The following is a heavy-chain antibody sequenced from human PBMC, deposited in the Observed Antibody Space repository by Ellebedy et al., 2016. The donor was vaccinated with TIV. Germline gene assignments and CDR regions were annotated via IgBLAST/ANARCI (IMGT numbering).Heavy chain of an antibody. V-gene: IGHV3-11*01. CDR2: VSSSGSTI. J-gene: IGHJ4*02. CDR3: AREVVVAATPYYFDY. Sequence: GESLKISXAASGFTFSDYYMSWIRQAPGKGLEWVSYVSSSGSTIYYADSVKGRFTSSRDNAKNSLYLQMNSLRADDTAVYYCAREVVVAATPYYFDYWGQGILVTVSS. CDR1: GFTFSDYY. D-gene: IGHD2-15*01.